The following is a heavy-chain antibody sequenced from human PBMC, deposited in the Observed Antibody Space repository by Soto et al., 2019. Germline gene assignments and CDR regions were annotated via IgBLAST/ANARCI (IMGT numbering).Heavy chain of an antibody. D-gene: IGHD2-2*01. Sequence: QVQLQESGPGVVEPSQTLSLTCTVSGGSINNNEYSWICIRQPPGSGLEWIGHLYNSGSTYSNPSLKSRLTISVDTSENQFSLKLCSVTAADTAVYYFARGPSRDKVDYWGQGTLVTVSS. CDR3: ARGPSRDKVDY. J-gene: IGHJ4*02. CDR2: LYNSGST. CDR1: GGSINNNEYS. V-gene: IGHV4-30-4*01.